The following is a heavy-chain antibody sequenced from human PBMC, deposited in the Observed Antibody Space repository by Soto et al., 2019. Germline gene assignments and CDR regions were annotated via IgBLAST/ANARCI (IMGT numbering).Heavy chain of an antibody. Sequence: ASVKVSCKASGYTFTGYYMHWVRQAPGQGLEWMGWINPNSGGTNYAQKFQGWVTMTRDTSISTAYMELSRLRSDDTAGYYCARGVDSSSAWFDPWGQGTLVTVSS. V-gene: IGHV1-2*04. CDR2: INPNSGGT. D-gene: IGHD6-6*01. CDR3: ARGVDSSSAWFDP. CDR1: GYTFTGYY. J-gene: IGHJ5*02.